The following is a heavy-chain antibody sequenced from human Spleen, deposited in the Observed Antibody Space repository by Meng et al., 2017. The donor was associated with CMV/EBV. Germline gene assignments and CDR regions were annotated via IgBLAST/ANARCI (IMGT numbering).Heavy chain of an antibody. V-gene: IGHV4-4*02. J-gene: IGHJ4*02. CDR3: ARGKQDAWELLAY. D-gene: IGHD1-26*01. Sequence: VQVQDSGPGLVKPSGTLSLTCGVSGVCISSNSRWTWVRQPPGKGLEWIGDIDDSGSTNYNPSLNSRISISLDKSKNHFSLKVNSVTAADTAVYYCARGKQDAWELLAYWGQGALVTVSS. CDR1: GVCISSNSR. CDR2: IDDSGST.